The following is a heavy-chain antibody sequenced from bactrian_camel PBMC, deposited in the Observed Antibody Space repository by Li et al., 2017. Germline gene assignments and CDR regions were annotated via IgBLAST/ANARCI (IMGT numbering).Heavy chain of an antibody. CDR3: VKDPCVGYGSHC. D-gene: IGHD2*01. V-gene: IGHV3S1*01. J-gene: IGHJ4*01. CDR1: GSTYSTYC. Sequence: HVQLVESGGGLVQPGGSLRLSCANSGSTYSTYCMGWFRQAPGKERESIAHTMPESGGAYYAHSVEGRFTISRDNARNTLYLQLNSLKTEDTAMYYCVKDPCVGYGSHCRGQGTQVTVS. CDR2: TMPESGGA.